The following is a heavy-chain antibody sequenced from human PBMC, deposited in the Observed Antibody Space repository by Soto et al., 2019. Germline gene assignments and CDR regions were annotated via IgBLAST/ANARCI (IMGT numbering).Heavy chain of an antibody. J-gene: IGHJ5*02. D-gene: IGHD5-18*01. CDR1: GGSVSSGDYY. CDR2: VYYGGST. CDR3: ARIPVDTYMIYWFDP. V-gene: IGHV4-61*08. Sequence: QVQLQESGPGLVRPSETLSLTCTVSGGSVSSGDYYWTWIRQPPGKGLEWIGYVYYGGSTNYNPSPKSRVSISVEPAKNQFSLRLSSVTAADTAVYYCARIPVDTYMIYWFDPWGQGILVTVSS.